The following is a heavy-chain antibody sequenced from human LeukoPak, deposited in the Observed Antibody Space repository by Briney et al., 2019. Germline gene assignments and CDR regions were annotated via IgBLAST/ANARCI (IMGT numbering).Heavy chain of an antibody. Sequence: PGGSLRLSCAASGFTFSNYALSWFRQAPGGVLEWVSLISWSSLTTEYADSVKGRFTVSRDNSKNTLSLQMNSLNADGTAVYYCAKHVRTSVWFFDSWGQGTLVTASS. CDR1: GFTFSNYA. CDR2: ISWSSLTT. V-gene: IGHV3-23*01. D-gene: IGHD6-19*01. J-gene: IGHJ5*01. CDR3: AKHVRTSVWFFDS.